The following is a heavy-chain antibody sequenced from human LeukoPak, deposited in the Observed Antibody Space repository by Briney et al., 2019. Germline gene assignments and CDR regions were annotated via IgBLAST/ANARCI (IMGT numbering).Heavy chain of an antibody. CDR1: GFTFSSYA. Sequence: GGSLRLSCAASGFTFSSYAMSWVRQAPGKGLEWVSGISASGGSTYYADSVKGRFTISRDNSKNTLYLQMNSLRAEDTAVYYCAKYSSGWCFEYWGQGTLVTVSS. V-gene: IGHV3-23*01. CDR2: ISASGGST. D-gene: IGHD6-19*01. CDR3: AKYSSGWCFEY. J-gene: IGHJ4*02.